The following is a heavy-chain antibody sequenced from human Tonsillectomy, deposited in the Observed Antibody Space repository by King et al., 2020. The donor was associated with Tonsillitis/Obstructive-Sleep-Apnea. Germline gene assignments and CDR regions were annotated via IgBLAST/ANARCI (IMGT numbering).Heavy chain of an antibody. Sequence: QLVQSGAEVKKPGASVNVSCKASGYTFSSHGISWVRQAPGQGLEWMGWISGYNGNTNYAQKFQGRVTMTTDTSTSTSYMDLRSLRSDDTAVYYCARVRVTFGGVISYYMDVWGKGTTVTGSS. CDR3: ARVRVTFGGVISYYMDV. CDR2: ISGYNGNT. CDR1: GYTFSSHG. D-gene: IGHD3-16*01. J-gene: IGHJ6*03. V-gene: IGHV1-18*01.